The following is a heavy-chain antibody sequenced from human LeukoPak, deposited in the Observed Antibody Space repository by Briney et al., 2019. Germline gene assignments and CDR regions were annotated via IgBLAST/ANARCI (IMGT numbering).Heavy chain of an antibody. CDR1: GGSVSSGSYY. J-gene: IGHJ4*02. D-gene: IGHD5-18*01. CDR2: IYFSGST. Sequence: SETLSLTCTVSGGSVSSGSYYWSWIRQSPGKGPEWIGYIYFSGSTNYNPSLKSRVTISVDTSKNQFSLKLSSVTAADTAVYYCASFGYSYGFGYWGQGTLVTVSS. CDR3: ASFGYSYGFGY. V-gene: IGHV4-61*01.